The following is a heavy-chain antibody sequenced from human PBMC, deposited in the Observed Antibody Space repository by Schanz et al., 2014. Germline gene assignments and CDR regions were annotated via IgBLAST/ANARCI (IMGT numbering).Heavy chain of an antibody. D-gene: IGHD1-1*01. CDR2: IIYSGVST. CDR3: MAMGRNTSHYFDH. CDR1: GFTFSTYA. J-gene: IGHJ4*02. Sequence: EVQLVESGGALVQPGGSLRLSCSASGFTFSTYAMSWVRQAPGKGLEWVSIIYSGVSTYYADSVKGRFTISRDNSRKTLYLQMNSLRADDTAVYYCMAMGRNTSHYFDHWGQGTLVTVSS. V-gene: IGHV3-23*03.